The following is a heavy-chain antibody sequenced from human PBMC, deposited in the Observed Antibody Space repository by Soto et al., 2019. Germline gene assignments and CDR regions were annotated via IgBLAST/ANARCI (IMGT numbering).Heavy chain of an antibody. D-gene: IGHD1-26*01. CDR1: GFTFDDYA. CDR3: AKSGAGPAVGWEPPDY. CDR2: ISWNSGSI. V-gene: IGHV3-9*01. J-gene: IGHJ4*02. Sequence: EVQLVESGGGLVQPGRSLRLSCAASGFTFDDYAMHWVRQAPGKGLEWVSGISWNSGSIGYADSVKGRFTISRDNAKNSLYLQMNSLRAEDTALYYCAKSGAGPAVGWEPPDYWGQGTLVTVSS.